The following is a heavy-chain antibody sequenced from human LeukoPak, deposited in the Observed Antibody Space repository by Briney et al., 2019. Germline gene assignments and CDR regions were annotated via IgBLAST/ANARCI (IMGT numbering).Heavy chain of an antibody. CDR1: GFTFSTYG. D-gene: IGHD3-22*01. V-gene: IGHV3-53*01. J-gene: IGHJ3*02. CDR2: IYSGGST. Sequence: GGSLRLSCAASGFTFSTYGMSWVRQAPGKGLQWVSVIYSGGSTYYADSVKGRFTISRDDSKNTLYLQMNSLRAEDTAVYYCASRDYYDSSGYFDAFDIWGQGTMVTVPS. CDR3: ASRDYYDSSGYFDAFDI.